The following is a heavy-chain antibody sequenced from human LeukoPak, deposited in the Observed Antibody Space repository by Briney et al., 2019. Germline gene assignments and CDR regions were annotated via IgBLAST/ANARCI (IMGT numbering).Heavy chain of an antibody. Sequence: PSETLSLTCTVSGGSISSYYWSWIRQPPGKGLEWMGDIYNSVSTNYNPSLKSRVTISVDTSKNQFSLWLSSVTAADTAVYYCARADLGYCNSYSCPEDYYYYDMDVWGKGTTVTVSS. V-gene: IGHV4-59*01. CDR3: ARADLGYCNSYSCPEDYYYYDMDV. D-gene: IGHD2-15*01. CDR1: GGSISSYY. J-gene: IGHJ6*03. CDR2: IYNSVST.